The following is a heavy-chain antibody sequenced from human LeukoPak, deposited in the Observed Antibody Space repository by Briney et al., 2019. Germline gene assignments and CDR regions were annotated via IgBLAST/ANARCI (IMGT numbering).Heavy chain of an antibody. CDR2: IIPIFGTA. Sequence: SVKVSCKASGRTFSSYAISWVRQAPGQGLEWMGGIIPIFGTANYAQKFQGRVTITTDESTSTAYMELSSLRSEDTAVYYCARATNDYRLEGNYYYYYYMDVWGKGTTVTVSS. D-gene: IGHD2-8*01. J-gene: IGHJ6*03. CDR1: GRTFSSYA. V-gene: IGHV1-69*05. CDR3: ARATNDYRLEGNYYYYYYMDV.